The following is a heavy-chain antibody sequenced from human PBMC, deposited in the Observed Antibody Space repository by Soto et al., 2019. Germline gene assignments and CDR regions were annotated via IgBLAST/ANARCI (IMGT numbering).Heavy chain of an antibody. V-gene: IGHV3-33*01. D-gene: IGHD5-18*01. CDR1: GFTFSSYG. Sequence: QVQLVESGGGVVQPGRSVRLSCAASGFTFSSYGMQWVRQAPGKGLEWVAVIWYDGSNKYYADSVKGRFTISRDNSKNTLYLQMNSLRAEDTAVYYCARGIQLWPRAVEDNWFDPWGQGTLVTVSS. CDR2: IWYDGSNK. CDR3: ARGIQLWPRAVEDNWFDP. J-gene: IGHJ5*02.